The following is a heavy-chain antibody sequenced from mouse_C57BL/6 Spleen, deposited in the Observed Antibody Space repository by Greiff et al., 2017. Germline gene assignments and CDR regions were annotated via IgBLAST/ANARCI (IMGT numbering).Heavy chain of an antibody. J-gene: IGHJ4*01. CDR2: ISSGSSTI. D-gene: IGHD1-1*01. CDR3: ARLITTVVGAMDY. Sequence: EVQLVESGGGLVKPGGSLKLSCAASGFTFSDYGMHWVRQAPEKGLEWVAYISSGSSTIYYADTVKGRFTISRDNAKNPLFLQMTSLRSEDTAMYYCARLITTVVGAMDYWGQGTSVTVSS. CDR1: GFTFSDYG. V-gene: IGHV5-17*01.